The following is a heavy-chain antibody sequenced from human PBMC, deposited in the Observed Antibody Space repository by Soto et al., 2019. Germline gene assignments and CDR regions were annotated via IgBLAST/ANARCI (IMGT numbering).Heavy chain of an antibody. Sequence: GGSLRLSCAASGFTFSGSAMHWVRQASGKGLEWVGRIRSKANSYATAYAASVKGRFTISRDDSKNTAYLQMNSLKTEDTAVYYCTRHSRVVPASTRYYYYYMDVWGKGTTVTVSS. J-gene: IGHJ6*03. CDR3: TRHSRVVPASTRYYYYYMDV. CDR2: IRSKANSYAT. CDR1: GFTFSGSA. V-gene: IGHV3-73*01. D-gene: IGHD2-2*01.